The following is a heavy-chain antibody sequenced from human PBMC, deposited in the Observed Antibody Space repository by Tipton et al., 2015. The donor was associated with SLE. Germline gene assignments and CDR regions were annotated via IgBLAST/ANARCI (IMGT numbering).Heavy chain of an antibody. CDR3: VRDQGYDFWTLAAWFDP. V-gene: IGHV3-23*01. CDR2: ISGDGYST. Sequence: GSLRLSCAASGFTFSNYAMTWVRQAPGEGLEWVSTISGDGYSTFYADSVKGRFTISRDNSKNTLYLQMGSLRPEDMGVYYCVRDQGYDFWTLAAWFDPWGQGTPVTVSS. D-gene: IGHD3-3*01. J-gene: IGHJ5*02. CDR1: GFTFSNYA.